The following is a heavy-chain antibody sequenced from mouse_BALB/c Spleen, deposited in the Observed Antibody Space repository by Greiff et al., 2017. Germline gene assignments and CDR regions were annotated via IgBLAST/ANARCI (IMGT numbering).Heavy chain of an antibody. J-gene: IGHJ2*01. CDR2: IDPENGNT. D-gene: IGHD2-2*01. CDR1: GFNIKDYY. V-gene: IGHV14-1*02. Sequence: VQLQQSGAELVRPGALVKLSCKASGFNIKDYYMHWVKQRPEQGLEWIGWIDPENGNTIYDPKFQGKASITADTSSNTAYLQLSSLTSEDTAVYYCATGLPHYFDYWGQGTTLTVSS. CDR3: ATGLPHYFDY.